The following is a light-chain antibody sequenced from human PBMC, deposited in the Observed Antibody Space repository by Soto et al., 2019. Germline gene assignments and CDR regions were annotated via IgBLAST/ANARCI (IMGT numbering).Light chain of an antibody. J-gene: IGKJ2*01. CDR2: GAS. Sequence: EIVMTQSPATLSLSPGQRATLSCRASQSVSSNLAWYQQILGQAPRLVISGASTRATGIPARFTGSGSRTEFTLTISSLRSEEFAVYYCQQYNNWPHSFGQGTKVDIK. CDR1: QSVSSN. CDR3: QQYNNWPHS. V-gene: IGKV3-15*01.